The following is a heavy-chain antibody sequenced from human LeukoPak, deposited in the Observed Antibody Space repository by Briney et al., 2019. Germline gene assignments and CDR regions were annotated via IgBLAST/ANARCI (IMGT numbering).Heavy chain of an antibody. CDR2: IKSDGST. CDR1: GFTFSSYW. CDR3: ARSPSEIGGYYPEYFRH. Sequence: GGSLRLSCAASGFTFSSYWMHWVRQAPGKGLVWVSRIKSDGSTNYADSVKGRFTISRDNAKNTVSLQMNSLRAEDTGVYYCARSPSEIGGYYPEYFRHWGQGTLVTVSS. D-gene: IGHD3-22*01. J-gene: IGHJ1*01. V-gene: IGHV3-74*01.